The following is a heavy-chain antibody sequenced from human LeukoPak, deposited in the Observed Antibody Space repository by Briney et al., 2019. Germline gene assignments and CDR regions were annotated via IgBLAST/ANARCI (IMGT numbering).Heavy chain of an antibody. CDR1: GYTFTSHG. CDR3: ARVVRTGTTSYYYYGMDV. J-gene: IGHJ6*02. CDR2: ISAYNDNT. D-gene: IGHD1-1*01. Sequence: ASVKVSCKTSGYTFTSHGISWVRQAPGQGLEWMGWISAYNDNTNYAQKLQGRVTMTTDTSTSTAYMELRSLRSDDTAVYYCARVVRTGTTSYYYYGMDVWGQGTTVTVSS. V-gene: IGHV1-18*01.